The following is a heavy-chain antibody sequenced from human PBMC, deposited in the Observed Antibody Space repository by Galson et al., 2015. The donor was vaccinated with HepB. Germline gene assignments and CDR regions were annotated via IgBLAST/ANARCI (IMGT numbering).Heavy chain of an antibody. J-gene: IGHJ5*02. Sequence: SLRLSCAASGFTFDGYTMHWVRQAPGKGLEWVSLISWDGGSTYYADSVKGRFTISRDNSKNSLYLQMNSLRTEDTALYYCAKGDDFWSGFFDPWGQGTLVTVSS. D-gene: IGHD3-3*01. CDR2: ISWDGGST. CDR1: GFTFDGYT. V-gene: IGHV3-43*01. CDR3: AKGDDFWSGFFDP.